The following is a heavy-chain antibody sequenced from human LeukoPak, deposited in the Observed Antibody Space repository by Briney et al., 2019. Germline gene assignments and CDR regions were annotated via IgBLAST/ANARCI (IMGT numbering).Heavy chain of an antibody. CDR2: IRGKGSGGST. Sequence: GGSLRLSCTASGFXFGDYAMSWFRQAPGKGLEWVGFIRGKGSGGSTEYAASVKGRFTISRDDSRSMAYLQMDGLRTEDTAVYYCTRERDYTDEYWGQGTLVTVSS. CDR3: TRERDYTDEY. D-gene: IGHD4-11*01. V-gene: IGHV3-49*03. CDR1: GFXFGDYA. J-gene: IGHJ4*02.